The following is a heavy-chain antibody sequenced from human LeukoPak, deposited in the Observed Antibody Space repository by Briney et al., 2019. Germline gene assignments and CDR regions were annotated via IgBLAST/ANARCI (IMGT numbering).Heavy chain of an antibody. CDR2: VWYDGSNK. Sequence: PGGSLRLSCAASGFTFSAYGMHWVRQAPGKWLEWVALVWYDGSNKYYADSVKGRYTISRDNSKNTLYLQMNSLRPEDTAVFYCARNYGTNSGGFDIWGQGTTVSVSS. CDR1: GFTFSAYG. D-gene: IGHD4-23*01. CDR3: ARNYGTNSGGFDI. J-gene: IGHJ3*02. V-gene: IGHV3-33*01.